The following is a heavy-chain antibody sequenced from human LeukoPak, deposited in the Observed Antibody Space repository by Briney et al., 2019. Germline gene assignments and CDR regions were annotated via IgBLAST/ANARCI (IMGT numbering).Heavy chain of an antibody. CDR3: APPPIAATGN. V-gene: IGHV3-48*03. Sequence: GGSLRLSCTASKFYFSTYDMNWVRQVPGKGLEWVSYIDSSASTTYYAGSVQGRFTVSRDNAKNSLYLQMTSLRAEDTAVYYCAPPPIAATGNWGQGTLVTVSS. J-gene: IGHJ4*02. D-gene: IGHD6-13*01. CDR2: IDSSASTT. CDR1: KFYFSTYD.